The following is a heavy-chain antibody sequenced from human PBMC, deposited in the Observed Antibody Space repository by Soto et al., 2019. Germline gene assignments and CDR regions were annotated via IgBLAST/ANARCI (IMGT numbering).Heavy chain of an antibody. CDR2: INHSGST. D-gene: IGHD6-6*01. CDR1: GGSFSGYY. V-gene: IGHV4-34*01. Sequence: SQTLSLTCAVYGGSFSGYYWSWIRQPPGKGLEGIGEINHSGSTNYNPSLKSRVTISVDTSKNQFSLNLSSVTAADTAVYYCATLAARRLRPWFDPWGQGTLVTVSS. CDR3: ATLAARRLRPWFDP. J-gene: IGHJ5*02.